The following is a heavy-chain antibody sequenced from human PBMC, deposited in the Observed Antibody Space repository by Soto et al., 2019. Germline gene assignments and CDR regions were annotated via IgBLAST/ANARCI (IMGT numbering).Heavy chain of an antibody. Sequence: QVQLVQSGAEVQKPGSSVKVSCKASGGTFSSYAISWVRQAPGQGLEWMGGIIPIFGTANYAQKFQGRVTITADESTSTAYMELSSLRSEDTAVYYCAREGYSTGPTEYYFDYWGQGTLVTVSS. D-gene: IGHD6-25*01. V-gene: IGHV1-69*01. CDR3: AREGYSTGPTEYYFDY. J-gene: IGHJ4*02. CDR1: GGTFSSYA. CDR2: IIPIFGTA.